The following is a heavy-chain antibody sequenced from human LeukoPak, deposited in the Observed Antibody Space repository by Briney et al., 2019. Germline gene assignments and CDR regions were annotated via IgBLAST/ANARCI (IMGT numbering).Heavy chain of an antibody. CDR1: GASVSSDY. Sequence: SETLSLTCTVSGASVSSDYWTWIRQTPGKGLEWLGYIYNSGSTDYNPSLRSRATISVDTALNQFSVKLRSVTAADTAVYFCAGRGQRYLRDRGQGILVSVSS. V-gene: IGHV4-59*08. J-gene: IGHJ1*01. CDR2: IYNSGST. CDR3: AGRGQRYLRD.